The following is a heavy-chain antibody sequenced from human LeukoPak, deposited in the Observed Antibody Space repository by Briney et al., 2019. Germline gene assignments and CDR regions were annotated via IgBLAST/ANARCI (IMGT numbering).Heavy chain of an antibody. D-gene: IGHD4-17*01. Sequence: GGSLRLSCAASGFTFSTYSKSWVRQAPGKGLDWVASINQDGSAEYYVDSVRGRFTISRDNAKNSLYLQVNSLRVDDTAVYYCVRLFGGVTTFDYWGQGTLVTVSS. CDR3: VRLFGGVTTFDY. CDR1: GFTFSTYS. J-gene: IGHJ4*02. CDR2: INQDGSAE. V-gene: IGHV3-7*01.